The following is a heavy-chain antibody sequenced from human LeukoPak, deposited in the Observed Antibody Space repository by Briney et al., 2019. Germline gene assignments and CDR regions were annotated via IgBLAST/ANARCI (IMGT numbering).Heavy chain of an antibody. Sequence: SETLSLTCTVSGGSISSYYWSWIRQPPGKGLEWIGYIYYSGSTNYNPSLKSRVTISVDTSKNQFSLRLSSVTAADTAVYYCARVTGYMTEDYFDYWGQGTLVTVSS. D-gene: IGHD6-13*01. V-gene: IGHV4-59*01. CDR2: IYYSGST. J-gene: IGHJ4*02. CDR3: ARVTGYMTEDYFDY. CDR1: GGSISSYY.